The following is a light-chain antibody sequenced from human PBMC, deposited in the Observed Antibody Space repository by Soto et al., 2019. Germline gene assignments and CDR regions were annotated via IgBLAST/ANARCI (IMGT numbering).Light chain of an antibody. J-gene: IGKJ1*01. CDR1: QSIGTY. CDR2: GAS. Sequence: DIQVTQSPSSLCASVGGRVTITCRASQSIGTYLNLYHQKPGKAPQLLIYGASTLQSGVPSRFSASGSGTHFTLTINSLQPEDFGTYSCQQSYSTPTFGQGTKVDI. CDR3: QQSYSTPT. V-gene: IGKV1-39*01.